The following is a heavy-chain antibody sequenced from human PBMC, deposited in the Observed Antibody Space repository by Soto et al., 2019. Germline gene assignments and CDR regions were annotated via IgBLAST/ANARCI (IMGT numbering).Heavy chain of an antibody. J-gene: IGHJ4*02. CDR1: GFIFSSYW. CDR3: ARGNGYCSSTSCQPFDX. V-gene: IGHV3-7*01. Sequence: PGGSLRLSCAASGFIFSSYWMSWVRQAPGKGLEWVASIDQDGSEKYSVASVRGRFTISRDNAKNSLFLQMNSLRAEDTAVYYCARGNGYCSSTSCQPFDXWGQGALVTVSS. CDR2: IDQDGSEK. D-gene: IGHD2-2*01.